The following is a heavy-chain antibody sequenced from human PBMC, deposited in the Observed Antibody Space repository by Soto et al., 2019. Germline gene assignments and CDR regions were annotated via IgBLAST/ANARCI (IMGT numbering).Heavy chain of an antibody. CDR3: ATEREYYDILTGYSSFDY. CDR2: IYYSGST. D-gene: IGHD3-9*01. J-gene: IGHJ4*02. Sequence: SETLSLTCTVSGGSISSSSYYWGWIRQPPGKGLEWIGSIYYSGSTYYNPSLKSRVTISVDTSKNQFSLKLSSVTAADTAVYYCATEREYYDILTGYSSFDYWGQGTLVTVSS. V-gene: IGHV4-39*01. CDR1: GGSISSSSYY.